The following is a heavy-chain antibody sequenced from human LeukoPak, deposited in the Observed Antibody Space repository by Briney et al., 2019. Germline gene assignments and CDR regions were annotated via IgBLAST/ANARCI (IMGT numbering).Heavy chain of an antibody. J-gene: IGHJ4*02. CDR1: GFTFSRYG. D-gene: IGHD3-22*01. CDR2: IWYDGSNK. Sequence: GRSLRLSCAASGFTFSRYGIHWVRQAPGKGLEWVAVIWYDGSNKYYADSVKGRFTISRDNSKNTLYLQMNSLRAEDTAVYYCARGNYDSSGYYDYWGQGTLVTVSS. V-gene: IGHV3-33*01. CDR3: ARGNYDSSGYYDY.